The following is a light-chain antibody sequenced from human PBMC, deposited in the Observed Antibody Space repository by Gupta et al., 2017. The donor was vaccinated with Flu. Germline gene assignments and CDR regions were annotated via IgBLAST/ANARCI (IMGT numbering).Light chain of an antibody. CDR3: QQDSSSPWT. J-gene: IGKJ1*01. Sequence: PSTLSASVGNRVTITCRASQSSDSLLAWYQQKPGKAPKLLIYKASNIESGVPSRFSGSGSGTEFTLTISSLQPDDFATYYCQQDSSSPWTFGQGTTVEIK. CDR1: QSSDSL. CDR2: KAS. V-gene: IGKV1-5*03.